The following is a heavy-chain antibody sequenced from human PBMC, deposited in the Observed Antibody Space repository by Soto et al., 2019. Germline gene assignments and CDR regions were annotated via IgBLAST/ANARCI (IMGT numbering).Heavy chain of an antibody. V-gene: IGHV1-18*01. D-gene: IGHD3-10*01. J-gene: IGHJ1*01. CDR3: AVITMVRGLLN. CDR1: GYTFTSYG. Sequence: GSVKVSCKASGYTFTSYGISWVRQAPGQGLEWMGWISAYNGNTNYAQKLQGRVTMTTDTSTSKAYMELRSLRSDDTAMYYCAVITMVRGLLNWGKGTLVNVSS. CDR2: ISAYNGNT.